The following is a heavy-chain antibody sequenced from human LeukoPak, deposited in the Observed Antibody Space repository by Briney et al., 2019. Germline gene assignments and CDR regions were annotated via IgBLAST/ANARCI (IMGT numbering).Heavy chain of an antibody. D-gene: IGHD3-16*01. CDR2: LEPDGSRI. V-gene: IGHV3-74*01. CDR1: GFTLSRYW. Sequence: GGSLRLSCAASGFTLSRYWMHWVRQVPGKGLLWVSRLEPDGSRITYAESLKGRFTMSRDNAKNTLYLQMNSLRAEDTAVYYCARDFAGGDDYWGQGTLVTVSS. CDR3: ARDFAGGDDY. J-gene: IGHJ4*02.